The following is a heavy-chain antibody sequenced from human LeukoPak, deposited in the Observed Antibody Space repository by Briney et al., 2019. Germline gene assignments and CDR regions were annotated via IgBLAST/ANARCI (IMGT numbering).Heavy chain of an antibody. CDR3: AQRGYSYGWAY. Sequence: GGCLRLSSAAPGFTAISNYTSGVRAAPGKGLEWVSVIYSGGSTYYADSVKGRFTISRDNSKNTLYLQMNSLRAEDTAVYYCAQRGYSYGWAYWGQGTLVTVS. V-gene: IGHV3-66*01. CDR1: GFTAISNY. CDR2: IYSGGST. J-gene: IGHJ4*02. D-gene: IGHD5-18*01.